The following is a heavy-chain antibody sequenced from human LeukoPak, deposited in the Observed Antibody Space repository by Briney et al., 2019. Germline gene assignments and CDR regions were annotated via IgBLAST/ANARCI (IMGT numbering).Heavy chain of an antibody. D-gene: IGHD3-16*01. Sequence: SETLSLTCTVSGGSISSGSYYWSWIRQPAGKGLEWIGRIYTSGSTNYNPSLKSRVTMSVDTSKNQFSLKLSSVTAADTAVYYCARDSGGYWGQETLVTVSS. CDR1: GGSISSGSYY. V-gene: IGHV4-61*02. CDR3: ARDSGGY. CDR2: IYTSGST. J-gene: IGHJ4*02.